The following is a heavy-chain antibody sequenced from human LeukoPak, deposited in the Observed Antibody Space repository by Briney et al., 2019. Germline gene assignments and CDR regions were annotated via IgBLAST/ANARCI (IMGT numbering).Heavy chain of an antibody. Sequence: SETLSLTCTVSGGSISSGTFYWGWIRQPPGKGLEWIGSMYYDGSSYYNPSLKSRVTTSVDTSKNQFSLKLTSVTAADTAVYFCARRSDSGSDDGEDYFDYWGQGTLVTVSS. CDR2: MYYDGSS. J-gene: IGHJ4*02. CDR3: ARRSDSGSDDGEDYFDY. V-gene: IGHV4-39*01. D-gene: IGHD1-26*01. CDR1: GGSISSGTFY.